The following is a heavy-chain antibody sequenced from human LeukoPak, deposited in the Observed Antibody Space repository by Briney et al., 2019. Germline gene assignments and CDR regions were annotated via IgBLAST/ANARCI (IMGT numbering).Heavy chain of an antibody. CDR3: AKKEESSGYVTSYYDY. Sequence: GGSLRLSCAASGFAFSNFAMSWVRQAPGKGLELVSDISGNSGNTYYADSVKGRFTISRDNSKNTLSLQMDRLRAEDTALYFCAKKEESSGYVTSYYDYWGQEILVTVSS. V-gene: IGHV3-23*01. CDR2: ISGNSGNT. CDR1: GFAFSNFA. J-gene: IGHJ4*02. D-gene: IGHD5-12*01.